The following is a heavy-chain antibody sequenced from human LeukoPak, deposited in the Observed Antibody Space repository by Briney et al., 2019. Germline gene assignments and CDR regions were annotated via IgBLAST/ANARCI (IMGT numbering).Heavy chain of an antibody. J-gene: IGHJ4*02. CDR1: GGSISSYY. CDR2: IYTSGST. CDR3: ARGGSRSYFFDY. Sequence: PSETLSLTCTVSGGSISSYYWRWLRQPAGKGLEWIGRIYTSGSTNYNPSLKSRVTMSVDTSKNQFPLKLSSVTAADTAVYYCARGGSRSYFFDYWGQGTLVTVSS. D-gene: IGHD1-26*01. V-gene: IGHV4-4*07.